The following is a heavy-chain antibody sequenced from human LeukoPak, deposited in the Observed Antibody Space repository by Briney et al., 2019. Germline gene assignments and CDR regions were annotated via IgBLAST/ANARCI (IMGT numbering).Heavy chain of an antibody. CDR3: ARRHRVSIAVAGKGFDY. V-gene: IGHV4-34*01. CDR1: GGSFSDYY. D-gene: IGHD6-19*01. Sequence: SETLSLTCSVYGGSFSDYYWSWIRQPPGKGLEWIGEMNHSGSTNYNPSLKSRVTISVDTSKNQFSLKLSSVTAADTAVYYCARRHRVSIAVAGKGFDYWGQGTLVTVSS. J-gene: IGHJ4*02. CDR2: MNHSGST.